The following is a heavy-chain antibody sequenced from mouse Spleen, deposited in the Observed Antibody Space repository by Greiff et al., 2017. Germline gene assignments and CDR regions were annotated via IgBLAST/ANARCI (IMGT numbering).Heavy chain of an antibody. CDR2: ISYSGST. D-gene: IGHD2-1*01. V-gene: IGHV3-2*02. CDR1: GYSITSDYA. CDR3: ARVSGNYCFDY. J-gene: IGHJ2*01. Sequence: VQLKESGPGLVKPSQSLSLTCTVTGYSITSDYAWNWIRQFPGNKLEWMGYISYSGSTSYNPSLKSRISITRDTSKNQFFLQLNSVTTEDTATYYCARVSGNYCFDYWGQGTTLTVSS.